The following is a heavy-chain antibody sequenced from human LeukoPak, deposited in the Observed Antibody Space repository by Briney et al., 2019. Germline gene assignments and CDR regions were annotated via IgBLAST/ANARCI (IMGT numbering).Heavy chain of an antibody. CDR2: IYYTGII. V-gene: IGHV4-59*11. J-gene: IGHJ4*02. Sequence: SETLSLTCNVSGDSITSHYWNWIRQPPGEGLEWIGYIYYTGIIKYNPSLTSRVSMSVDTSKNQFFLKMKSVTAADTAVYHCARSVDYFDNTGPHMMFDYWGQGSLVTVSS. CDR1: GDSITSHY. CDR3: ARSVDYFDNTGPHMMFDY. D-gene: IGHD3-22*01.